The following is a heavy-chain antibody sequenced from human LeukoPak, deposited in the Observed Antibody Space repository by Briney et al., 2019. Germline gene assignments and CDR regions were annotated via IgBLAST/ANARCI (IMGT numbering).Heavy chain of an antibody. CDR2: IKPDGSGQ. J-gene: IGHJ4*02. Sequence: GGSLRLSSEASGFTFSLYWMTWVRQAPGKGLEWVANIKPDGSGQYYLDSVKGRFTISRDNAKNSLYLQMNSLRVEDTAVYYCTGDFNHFDQWGQGTRVTVSS. CDR1: GFTFSLYW. CDR3: TGDFNHFDQ. V-gene: IGHV3-7*01.